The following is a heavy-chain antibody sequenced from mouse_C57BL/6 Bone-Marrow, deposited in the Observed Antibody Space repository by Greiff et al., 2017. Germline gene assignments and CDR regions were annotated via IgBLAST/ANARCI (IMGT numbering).Heavy chain of an antibody. CDR2: ISSGGDYI. J-gene: IGHJ4*01. V-gene: IGHV5-9-1*02. CDR1: GFTFSSYA. CDR3: VTTVVDYAMDY. D-gene: IGHD1-1*01. Sequence: EVQLVESGEGLVKPGGSLKLSCAASGFTFSSYAMSWVRQTPEKRLAWVAYISSGGDYIYYADTVKGRFTISRDNARNTLYLQMSSLKSEDTAMYYSVTTVVDYAMDYWGQGTSVTVSS.